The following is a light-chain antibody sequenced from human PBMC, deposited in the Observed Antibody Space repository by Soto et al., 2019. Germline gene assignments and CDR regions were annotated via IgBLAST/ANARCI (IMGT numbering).Light chain of an antibody. CDR2: GAS. CDR3: QQYGSSPLT. J-gene: IGKJ4*01. Sequence: EIVLAQSPGTLSLSPGERATLSCGASQSVTNSFLAWYQQKPGQAPRLLIYGASSRATGIPDRFSGSGSGTDFTLTISRLEPEDFAVYYCQQYGSSPLTFGGGTKVDI. V-gene: IGKV3-20*01. CDR1: QSVTNSF.